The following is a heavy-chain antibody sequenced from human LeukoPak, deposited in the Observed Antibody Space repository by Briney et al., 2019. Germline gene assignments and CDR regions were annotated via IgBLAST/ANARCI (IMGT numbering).Heavy chain of an antibody. CDR1: GFTFSSYG. D-gene: IGHD6-13*01. CDR3: ARGAVAGKTNNWFDP. CDR2: ISGSGGST. V-gene: IGHV3-23*01. Sequence: GGTLRLSCAASGFTFSSYGMSWVRQAPGKGLEWVSAISGSGGSTYYADSVKGRFTISRDNSKNTLYLQMNSLRAEDTALYYCARGAVAGKTNNWFDPWGQGTLVTVSS. J-gene: IGHJ5*02.